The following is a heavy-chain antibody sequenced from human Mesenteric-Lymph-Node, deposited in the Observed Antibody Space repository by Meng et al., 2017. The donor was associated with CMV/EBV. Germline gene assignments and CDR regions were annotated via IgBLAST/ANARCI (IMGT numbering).Heavy chain of an antibody. V-gene: IGHV1-8*03. CDR2: MNPNSGNT. CDR1: GYTFTSYD. J-gene: IGHJ6*02. D-gene: IGHD1-26*01. CDR3: AREGGSWVGMDV. Sequence: ASVKVSCKASGYTFTSYDINWVRQATGQGLEWMGWMNPNSGNTGYAQKFQGRVTITRNTSISTAYMELSSLRSEDTAVYYCAREGGSWVGMDVWGQGTTVTVSS.